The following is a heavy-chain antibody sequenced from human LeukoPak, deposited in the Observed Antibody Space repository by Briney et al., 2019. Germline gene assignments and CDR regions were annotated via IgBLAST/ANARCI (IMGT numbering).Heavy chain of an antibody. D-gene: IGHD2-2*02. J-gene: IGHJ5*02. V-gene: IGHV4-31*03. Sequence: PSEALSLTCTVSGGSISSGGYYWSWIRQHPGKGLEWIGYIYYSGSTYYNPSLKSRVTISVDTSKNQFSLKLSSVTAADTATYYCAHTFDSVNWFDPWGQGTLVTVSS. CDR3: AHTFDSVNWFDP. CDR2: IYYSGST. CDR1: GGSISSGGYY.